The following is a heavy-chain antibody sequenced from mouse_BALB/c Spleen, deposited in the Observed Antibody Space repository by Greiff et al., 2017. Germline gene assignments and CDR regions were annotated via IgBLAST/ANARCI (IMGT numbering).Heavy chain of an antibody. V-gene: IGHV5-6-5*01. J-gene: IGHJ4*01. CDR2: ISSGGST. Sequence: DVKLVESGGGLVKPGGSLKLSCAASGFTFSSYAMSWVRQTPEKRLEWVASISSGGSTYYPDSVKGRFTISRDNARNILYLQMSSLRSEDTAMYYCAREGGNPIDYAMDYWGQGTSVTVSS. CDR1: GFTFSSYA. CDR3: AREGGNPIDYAMDY. D-gene: IGHD2-1*01.